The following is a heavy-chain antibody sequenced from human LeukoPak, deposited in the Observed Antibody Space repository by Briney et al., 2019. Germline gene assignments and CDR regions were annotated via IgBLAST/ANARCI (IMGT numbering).Heavy chain of an antibody. CDR3: ARARTLYFFDY. CDR2: IYSTVTT. V-gene: IGHV4-59*01. J-gene: IGHJ4*02. CDR1: GDSISSYY. D-gene: IGHD1-1*01. Sequence: SETLSLTCTVSGDSISSYYWSWVRQSPEKGLEWIGYIYSTVTTDYNPSLKSRVTISVDTSKNQFSLKLTSVTAADTALYYCARARTLYFFDYWGQGTLVTVSS.